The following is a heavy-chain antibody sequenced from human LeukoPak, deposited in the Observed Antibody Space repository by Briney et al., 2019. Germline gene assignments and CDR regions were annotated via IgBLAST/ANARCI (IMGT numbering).Heavy chain of an antibody. CDR2: ISGTGGST. CDR1: GFTFSSYA. J-gene: IGHJ4*02. V-gene: IGHV3-23*01. D-gene: IGHD4-17*01. Sequence: GGSLRLSCAASGFTFSSYAVSWVRQAPGKGLEWVSSISGTGGSTYYADSVKGRFTISRDNSKNTLYFQMNSLRAEDTAVYYCAKIDGDYAQYWGQGTLVTVSS. CDR3: AKIDGDYAQY.